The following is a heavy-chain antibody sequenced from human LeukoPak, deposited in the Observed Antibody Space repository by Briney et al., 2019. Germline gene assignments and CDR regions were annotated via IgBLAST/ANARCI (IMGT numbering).Heavy chain of an antibody. CDR2: IYSSGST. D-gene: IGHD6-19*01. CDR3: ARESSDWYPFDY. V-gene: IGHV4-4*07. Sequence: SETLSLTCSGSGFSTSNYYWSWLPQPPGKRLEGSGHIYSSGSTNYNPSLTRRVTMSVDTSKNQFSLKLRSVTAADTAVYYCARESSDWYPFDYWGQGTLVTVSS. J-gene: IGHJ4*02. CDR1: GFSTSNYY.